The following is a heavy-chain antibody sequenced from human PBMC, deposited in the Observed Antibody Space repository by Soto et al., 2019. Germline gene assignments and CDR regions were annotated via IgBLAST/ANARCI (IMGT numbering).Heavy chain of an antibody. D-gene: IGHD3-10*01. V-gene: IGHV2-5*02. CDR2: IYWDDDK. CDR3: AHIGPTMVRGVNAFDI. J-gene: IGHJ3*02. CDR1: GFSLNTSGVG. Sequence: QITLKESGPTLVKPTQTLTLTCTFSGFSLNTSGVGVGWIRQPPGKALEWFALIYWDDDKRYSPSLKSRLTITKDTSKNQVVLTMTNMDPVDTATYYCAHIGPTMVRGVNAFDIWGQGTMVTVSS.